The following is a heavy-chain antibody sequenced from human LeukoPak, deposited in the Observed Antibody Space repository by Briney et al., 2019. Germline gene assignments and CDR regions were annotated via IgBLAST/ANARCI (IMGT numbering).Heavy chain of an antibody. CDR1: GFTFSSYA. CDR3: AKPRARGILTAPDYFDY. Sequence: QTGGSLRLSCAASGFTFSSYAMHWVRQAPGKGLEWVAVISYDGSSKYYADSVKGRFTISRDNSKNTLYLQMNSLRAEDTAVYYCAKPRARGILTAPDYFDYWGQGTLVTVSS. D-gene: IGHD3-9*01. J-gene: IGHJ4*02. CDR2: ISYDGSSK. V-gene: IGHV3-30-3*02.